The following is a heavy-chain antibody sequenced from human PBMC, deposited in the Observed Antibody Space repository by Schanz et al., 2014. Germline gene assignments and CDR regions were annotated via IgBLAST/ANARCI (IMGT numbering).Heavy chain of an antibody. CDR1: GFSIRNHD. D-gene: IGHD4-17*01. V-gene: IGHV3-13*04. J-gene: IGHJ4*02. Sequence: VQLVESGGGLVQPGGSLRLSCAASGFSIRNHDMHWVRQATGAGLEWVSAIGTAGDTFYLDSVRGRFTISRDRFQNTLYLRMSSLRAEDTAVYYCARPRFDYGEVDYWGQGTLVTVSS. CDR2: IGTAGDT. CDR3: ARPRFDYGEVDY.